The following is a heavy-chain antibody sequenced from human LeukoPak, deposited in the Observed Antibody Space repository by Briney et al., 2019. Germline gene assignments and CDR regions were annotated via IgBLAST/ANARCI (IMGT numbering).Heavy chain of an antibody. CDR1: GYTFTGYC. Sequence: ASVKVSCKASGYTFTGYCMHWVRQAPGQGLEWMGWINPNNGGTNYAQKFQGRVTMTRDTSISTAYMELSRLRSDDTAVYYCARQGSSWDFDYWGQGTLVTVSS. D-gene: IGHD6-13*01. J-gene: IGHJ4*02. CDR2: INPNNGGT. CDR3: ARQGSSWDFDY. V-gene: IGHV1-2*02.